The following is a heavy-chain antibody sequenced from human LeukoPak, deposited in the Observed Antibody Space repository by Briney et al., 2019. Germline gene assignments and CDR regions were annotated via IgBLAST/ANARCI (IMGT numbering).Heavy chain of an antibody. CDR3: ARGGSIVGATTEAFDI. V-gene: IGHV3-30*04. CDR1: GFTFSSYA. D-gene: IGHD1-26*01. CDR2: ISYDGSNK. J-gene: IGHJ3*02. Sequence: PGGSLRLSCAASGFTFSSYAMHWVRQAPGKGLEWVAVISYDGSNKYYADSVKGRFTISRDNSKNTLYLQMNSLRAEDTAVYYCARGGSIVGATTEAFDIWGQGTMVTVSS.